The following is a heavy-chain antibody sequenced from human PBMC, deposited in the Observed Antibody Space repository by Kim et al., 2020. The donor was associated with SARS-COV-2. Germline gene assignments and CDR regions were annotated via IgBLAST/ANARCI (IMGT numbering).Heavy chain of an antibody. CDR3: ARWYTAMTGYFFDY. Sequence: SETLSLTCTVSGGSISSGGYYWSWIRQHPGKGLEWIGYIYYSGSTYYNPSLKSRVTISVDTSKNQFSLKLSSVTAADTAVYYCARWYTAMTGYFFDYWGQGTLVTVSS. CDR1: GGSISSGGYY. CDR2: IYYSGST. D-gene: IGHD5-18*01. J-gene: IGHJ4*02. V-gene: IGHV4-31*03.